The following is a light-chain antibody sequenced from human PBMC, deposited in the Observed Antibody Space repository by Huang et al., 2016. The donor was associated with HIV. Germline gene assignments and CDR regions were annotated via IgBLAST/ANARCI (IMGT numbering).Light chain of an antibody. Sequence: AIRMTQSPSSLCASTGDRVNITCRARQDINNFLARYQQKPGKAPNLLIYAASILETGVPSRFSGSGSGTEFNLSISCLQSEDFATYYCQQYYSYRTFGQGTQVEIK. J-gene: IGKJ1*01. V-gene: IGKV1-8*01. CDR2: AAS. CDR1: QDINNF. CDR3: QQYYSYRT.